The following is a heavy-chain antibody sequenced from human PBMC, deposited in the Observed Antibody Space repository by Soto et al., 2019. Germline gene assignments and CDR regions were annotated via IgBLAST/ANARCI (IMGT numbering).Heavy chain of an antibody. J-gene: IGHJ3*02. CDR2: INHSGST. CDR1: GGSFSGYY. CDR3: ARGDVDAFDI. Sequence: QVQLQPWGAGLLKPSETLSLTCAAYGGSFSGYYWSWIRQPPGKGLEWIGEINHSGSTNYNPSLKSRVTISVDTSKNQFSLKLSSVTAADTAVYYCARGDVDAFDIWGQGTMVTVSS. V-gene: IGHV4-34*01.